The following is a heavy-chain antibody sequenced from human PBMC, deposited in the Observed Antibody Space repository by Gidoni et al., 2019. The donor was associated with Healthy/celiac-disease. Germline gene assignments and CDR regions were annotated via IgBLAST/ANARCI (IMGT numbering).Heavy chain of an antibody. J-gene: IGHJ4*02. V-gene: IGHV5-51*01. CDR1: AYTFTTYW. D-gene: IGHD3-10*01. Sequence: EVQLVQSGAEVKQPGESLKISCQGSAYTFTTYWIGWVRQMPGKGLEWMGIIYPGDSDTRYSPSFQGQVTISADKSISTAYLQWSSLKASDTAMYYCARHRGSGTYYNSFDYWGQGTLVTVSS. CDR2: IYPGDSDT. CDR3: ARHRGSGTYYNSFDY.